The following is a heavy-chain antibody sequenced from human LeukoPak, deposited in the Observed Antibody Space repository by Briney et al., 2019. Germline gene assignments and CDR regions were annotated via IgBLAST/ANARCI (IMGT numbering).Heavy chain of an antibody. Sequence: SETLSLTCTVSGGSISSYYWSWIRQPPGKGLEWIGYIYYSGSTNYNPSPKSRVTISVDTSKNQFSLKLSSVTAADTAVYYCARSIAARGIYFDYWGQGTLVTVSS. D-gene: IGHD6-6*01. CDR3: ARSIAARGIYFDY. V-gene: IGHV4-59*01. CDR1: GGSISSYY. CDR2: IYYSGST. J-gene: IGHJ4*02.